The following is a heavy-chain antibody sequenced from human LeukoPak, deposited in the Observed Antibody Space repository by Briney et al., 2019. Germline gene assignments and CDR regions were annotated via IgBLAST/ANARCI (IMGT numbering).Heavy chain of an antibody. V-gene: IGHV3-7*03. CDR3: AKEGRSLQTY. J-gene: IGHJ4*02. D-gene: IGHD5-24*01. CDR1: GFMFSSNW. Sequence: GGSLRLSCAAFGFMFSSNWMSWVRLAPGKGLEWVANIKEDGTETYYVDSVKGRFTISRDNAKNSLYLQMNSLRVEDTAVYYCAKEGRSLQTYWGQGTLVTVSS. CDR2: IKEDGTET.